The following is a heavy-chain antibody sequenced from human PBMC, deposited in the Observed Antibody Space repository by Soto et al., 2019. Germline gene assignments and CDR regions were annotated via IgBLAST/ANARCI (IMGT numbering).Heavy chain of an antibody. Sequence: QVHLQESGPGVVKASETLSLTCSLSGGSSSGKYWSWIRQSAGKGLEWIGRIYSSGRTHYNPSLGSRVSISVGHSSFSPRLTSVTAVDTAIYYCARDFDVNTALDYWYFDLWGRGTQVSVSS. CDR1: GGSSSGKY. D-gene: IGHD3-9*01. CDR3: ARDFDVNTALDYWYFDL. CDR2: IYSSGRT. J-gene: IGHJ2*01. V-gene: IGHV4-4*07.